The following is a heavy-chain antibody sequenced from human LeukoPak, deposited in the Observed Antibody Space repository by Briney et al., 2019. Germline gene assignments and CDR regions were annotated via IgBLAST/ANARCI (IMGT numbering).Heavy chain of an antibody. CDR3: ARGNAWFDT. J-gene: IGHJ5*02. CDR1: GGSISSYY. V-gene: IGHV4-59*01. CDR2: IYYSGSS. Sequence: SETLSLTCTVSGGSISSYYWSWIRQPPGKGLGWIGYIYYSGSSNYNPSLKSRVTISVDTSKNQFSLKLSSVTAADTAVYYCARGNAWFDTWGQGTLVTVSS.